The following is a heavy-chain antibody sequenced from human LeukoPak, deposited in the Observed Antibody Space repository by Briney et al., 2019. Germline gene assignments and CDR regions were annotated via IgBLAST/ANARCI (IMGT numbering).Heavy chain of an antibody. V-gene: IGHV3-7*01. J-gene: IGHJ3*01. CDR1: GFTLNSYL. Sequence: GGSLRLSCAASGFTLNSYLMSWVRQASGRGLEWVANIKKDGSEESYLDSVKGRFTVSRDNAKNSLFLQMNSLRGEDTAVYYCARSNPNRNALDLWGQGTMVTISS. CDR2: IKKDGSEE. D-gene: IGHD1-14*01. CDR3: ARSNPNRNALDL.